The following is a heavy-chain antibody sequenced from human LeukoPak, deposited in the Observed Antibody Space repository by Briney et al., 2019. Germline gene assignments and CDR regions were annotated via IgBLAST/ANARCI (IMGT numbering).Heavy chain of an antibody. Sequence: SETLSLTCTVSGGSISSGDYYWSWIRQPPGKGLEWIGYIYYSGSTYYNPSLKSRVTISVDTSKNQFSLKLSSVTAADTAVYYCARVSGDNGGDWFDPWGQGTLVTVSS. D-gene: IGHD4-23*01. CDR2: IYYSGST. CDR1: GGSISSGDYY. J-gene: IGHJ5*02. CDR3: ARVSGDNGGDWFDP. V-gene: IGHV4-30-4*01.